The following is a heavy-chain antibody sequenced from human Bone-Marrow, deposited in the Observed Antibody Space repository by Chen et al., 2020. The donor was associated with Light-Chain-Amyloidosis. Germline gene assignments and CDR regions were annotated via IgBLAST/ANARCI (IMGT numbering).Heavy chain of an antibody. V-gene: IGHV3-53*02. CDR1: GFSVRSIY. D-gene: IGHD6-13*01. CDR3: ARGSRAAGGLGSGYFDS. Sequence: DVQLVETGGGLIRPGGSLRLSCAVSGFSVRSIYMNWVRQAPGKAPEWVAVIYSDADGSRHYPDSVRGRFAISSDTSKNSIYLQMDSLRPEDTAIYYCARGSRAAGGLGSGYFDSWGQGIRVTVSS. CDR2: IYSDADGSR. J-gene: IGHJ4*02.